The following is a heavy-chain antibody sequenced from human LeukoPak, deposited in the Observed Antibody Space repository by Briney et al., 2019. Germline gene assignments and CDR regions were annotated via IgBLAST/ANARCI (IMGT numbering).Heavy chain of an antibody. CDR2: INHSGST. CDR1: GGSISSYY. V-gene: IGHV4-34*01. CDR3: ARPRYSSGWALDY. J-gene: IGHJ4*02. Sequence: SSETLSLTCTVSGGSISSYYWSWIRQPPGKGLEWIGEINHSGSTNYNPSLKSRATISVDTSKNQFSLKLSSVTAADTAVYYCARPRYSSGWALDYWGQGTLVTVSS. D-gene: IGHD6-19*01.